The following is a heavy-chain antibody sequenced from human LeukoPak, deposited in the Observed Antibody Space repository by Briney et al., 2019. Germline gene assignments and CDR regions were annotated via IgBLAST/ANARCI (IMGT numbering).Heavy chain of an antibody. J-gene: IGHJ4*02. Sequence: ASVKVSCKASGGTFSSYAISWVRQAPGQGLEWMGGIIPIFGTANYAQKFQGRVTITADESTSTAYMELNSLRAEDTAVYYCAKDEDVIVVVNSFDYWGQGTLVTVSS. V-gene: IGHV1-69*13. CDR3: AKDEDVIVVVNSFDY. D-gene: IGHD3-22*01. CDR2: IIPIFGTA. CDR1: GGTFSSYA.